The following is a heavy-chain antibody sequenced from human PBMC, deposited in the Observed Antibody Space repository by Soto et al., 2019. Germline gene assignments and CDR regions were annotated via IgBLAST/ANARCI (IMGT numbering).Heavy chain of an antibody. Sequence: QVQLVQSGAEVKKPGASVKVSCKASGYTFTSYDINWVRQATGQGLEWMGWMNPNSGNTGYAQKFQGRVTMTRNTAISTDYTELSSLRSEDTAVYYCARGGGGIRKRLTWFHPWGQGALVTVSS. D-gene: IGHD2-15*01. V-gene: IGHV1-8*01. CDR1: GYTFTSYD. J-gene: IGHJ5*02. CDR3: ARGGGGIRKRLTWFHP. CDR2: MNPNSGNT.